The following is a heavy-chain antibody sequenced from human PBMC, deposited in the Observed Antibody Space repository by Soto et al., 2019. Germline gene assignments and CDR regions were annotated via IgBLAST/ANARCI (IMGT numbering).Heavy chain of an antibody. CDR2: IYWDGDK. CDR3: THSPQERIVSGKYFPH. V-gene: IGHV2-5*02. Sequence: QITLKESGPTLVKPTQTLTLTCTFSGFSLSTSRGGVGWVRQPPGKALEWLTFIYWDGDKRYSPSPKSRLTITQDTSKSPVVLTMTNMDPVETATYYCTHSPQERIVSGKYFPHWGPRTLVTVSP. CDR1: GFSLSTSRGG. D-gene: IGHD3-22*01. J-gene: IGHJ1*01.